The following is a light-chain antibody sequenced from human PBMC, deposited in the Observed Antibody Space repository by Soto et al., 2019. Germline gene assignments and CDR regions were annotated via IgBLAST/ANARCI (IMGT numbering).Light chain of an antibody. CDR3: SSCAGSNNPYV. V-gene: IGLV2-8*01. CDR1: SSDIGGCKF. J-gene: IGLJ1*01. Sequence: QSALTQPPSASGSPGQSVTISCTGTSSDIGGCKFVSWYQQYPGKAPKLMIYEVSKRPSGVPDRFSGFKSGNTASLTVSGLRAEDEADYYCSSCAGSNNPYVFGTGTKVTVL. CDR2: EVS.